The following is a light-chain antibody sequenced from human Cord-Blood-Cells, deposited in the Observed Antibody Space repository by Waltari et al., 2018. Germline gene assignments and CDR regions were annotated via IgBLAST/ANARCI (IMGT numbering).Light chain of an antibody. CDR3: QVWDSSSDHYV. Sequence: SYVLTQPPSVSVASGQTARITCGGTNIGSKSVHWYQQKPGQAPVLVVYDDSDRPSGIPERFSGSNSGNTATLTISRVEAGDEADYYCQVWDSSSDHYVFGTGTKVTVL. CDR2: DDS. CDR1: NIGSKS. V-gene: IGLV3-21*02. J-gene: IGLJ1*01.